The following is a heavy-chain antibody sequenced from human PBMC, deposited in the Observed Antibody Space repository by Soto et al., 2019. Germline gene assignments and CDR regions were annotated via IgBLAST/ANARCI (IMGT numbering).Heavy chain of an antibody. J-gene: IGHJ5*02. CDR3: ARVPRGSYCSGGSCPNWFDP. V-gene: IGHV4-59*01. CDR1: GGSISSYY. Sequence: PSETLSLTCTVSGGSISSYYWSWIRQPPGKGLEWIGYIYYSGSTNYNPSLKSRVTISVDTSKNQFSLKLSSVTAADTAVYYCARVPRGSYCSGGSCPNWFDPWGQGTVVTVSS. CDR2: IYYSGST. D-gene: IGHD2-15*01.